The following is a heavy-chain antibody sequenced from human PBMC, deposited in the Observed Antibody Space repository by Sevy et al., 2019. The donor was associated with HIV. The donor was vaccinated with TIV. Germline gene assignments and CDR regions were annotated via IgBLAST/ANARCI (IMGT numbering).Heavy chain of an antibody. CDR3: ARLSRNNVVVTGVRRDGFDV. CDR2: IYYTGKT. CDR1: GGSISTYY. J-gene: IGHJ3*01. D-gene: IGHD2-21*02. Sequence: SETLSLTCTVSGGSISTYYWSWIRQPPGKGLQWIGYIYYTGKTNYNPTLQTPVTMSIDTSKNQFSLRLCSVTSADTAMYYCARLSRNNVVVTGVRRDGFDVWGQGTMVTVSS. V-gene: IGHV4-59*01.